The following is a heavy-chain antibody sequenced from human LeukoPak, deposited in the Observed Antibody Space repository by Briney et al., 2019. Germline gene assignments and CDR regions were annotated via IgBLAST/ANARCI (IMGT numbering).Heavy chain of an antibody. J-gene: IGHJ4*02. CDR3: ASRTTVTNALSFDY. CDR2: IYSTGST. CDR1: GYFVSSGYY. Sequence: PSKTLSLTCGVSGYFVSSGYYWGWLRQPPGQGLEWIGIIYSTGSTYYNPSLKSRVTISVDTSKNQFSLQLTTVTSAATAVYFCASRTTVTNALSFDYWGRGALVAVSS. V-gene: IGHV4-38-2*01. D-gene: IGHD4-11*01.